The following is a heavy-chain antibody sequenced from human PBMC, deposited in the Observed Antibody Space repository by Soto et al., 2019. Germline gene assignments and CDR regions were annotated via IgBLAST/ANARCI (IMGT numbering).Heavy chain of an antibody. J-gene: IGHJ6*03. Sequence: EVQLVESGGGLVQPGRSLRLSCAASGFTFDDYAIHWVRQAPGKGLEWVSGISWNSGSIGYADSVKGRFTISRDNAKNSLYLQMNSLRAEDTALYYCAKDESPDYYYYYMDVWGKGTTVTVSS. CDR1: GFTFDDYA. V-gene: IGHV3-9*01. CDR3: AKDESPDYYYYYMDV. CDR2: ISWNSGSI.